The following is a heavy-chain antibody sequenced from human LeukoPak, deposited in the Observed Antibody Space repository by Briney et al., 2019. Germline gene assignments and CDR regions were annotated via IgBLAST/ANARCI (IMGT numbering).Heavy chain of an antibody. Sequence: GASVKVSCKTSGYTFTGQYLHWVRQAPGQGLEWMGWINPNSGGTKSAQKFQGRGIMTRDTSISTAYMELRSLSSDDTAVYYCARGRQLHLGELFPFAEFFQPWGQGTLVTVFS. V-gene: IGHV1-2*02. J-gene: IGHJ1*01. CDR3: ARGRQLHLGELFPFAEFFQP. CDR1: GYTFTGQY. D-gene: IGHD3-16*01. CDR2: INPNSGGT.